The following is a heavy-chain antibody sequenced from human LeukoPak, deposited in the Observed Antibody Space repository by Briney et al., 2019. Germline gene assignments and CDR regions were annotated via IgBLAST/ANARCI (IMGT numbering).Heavy chain of an antibody. CDR3: ARSAYDFSSDY. V-gene: IGHV3-20*04. Sequence: GSLRLSCVASGFTFYDYGMSWVRPAHGKGLGWVSGINWNGGSTGYADSVKRRFTISRDNAKNSLYLQMNSLRAEDTALYYCARSAYDFSSDYWGQGTLVTVSS. D-gene: IGHD3-3*01. CDR1: GFTFYDYG. CDR2: INWNGGST. J-gene: IGHJ4*02.